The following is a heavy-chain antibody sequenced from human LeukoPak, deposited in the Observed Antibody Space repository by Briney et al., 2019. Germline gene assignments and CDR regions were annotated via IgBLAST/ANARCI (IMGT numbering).Heavy chain of an antibody. J-gene: IGHJ4*02. V-gene: IGHV4-39*07. D-gene: IGHD1-26*01. Sequence: SETLSLTCTVSGGSISSSSYYWGWIRQPPGKGLEWIGSIHYSGSTNYNPSLKSRVTISVDTSKNQFSLKLSSVTAADTAVYYCARGVGATTPFVDYWGQGTLVTVSS. CDR3: ARGVGATTPFVDY. CDR2: IHYSGST. CDR1: GGSISSSSYY.